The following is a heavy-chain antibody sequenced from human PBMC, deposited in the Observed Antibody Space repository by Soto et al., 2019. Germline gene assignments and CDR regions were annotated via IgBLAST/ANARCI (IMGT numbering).Heavy chain of an antibody. CDR3: TRGYSGYGNFDY. CDR2: INSDGSSI. V-gene: IGHV3-74*01. D-gene: IGHD5-12*01. CDR1: GVTISSYW. J-gene: IGHJ4*02. Sequence: XGSLRLSCSDSGVTISSYWMHWVRQAPGKGLVWVSRINSDGSSIIYADSVKGRFTISRDNAKNTLYLQMNSLRVDDTAVYYCTRGYSGYGNFDYWVQGTLVTVSS.